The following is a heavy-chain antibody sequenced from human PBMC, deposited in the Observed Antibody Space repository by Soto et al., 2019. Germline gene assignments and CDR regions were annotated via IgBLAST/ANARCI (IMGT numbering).Heavy chain of an antibody. J-gene: IGHJ4*02. CDR1: GYTFTSYG. CDR2: ISAYNGNT. CDR3: ARDVLIAAAGDGRDH. V-gene: IGHV1-18*01. Sequence: GASVKVSCKASGYTFTSYGISWVRQAPGQGLEWMGWISAYNGNTNYAQKLQGRVTMTTDTSTSTAYMELRSLRSDDTAVYYCARDVLIAAAGDGRDHWGQGTLVTVSS. D-gene: IGHD6-13*01.